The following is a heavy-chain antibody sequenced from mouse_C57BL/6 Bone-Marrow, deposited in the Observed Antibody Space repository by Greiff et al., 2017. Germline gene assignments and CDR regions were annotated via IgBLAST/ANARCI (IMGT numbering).Heavy chain of an antibody. CDR2: IDPENGDT. CDR1: GFNIKDDY. CDR3: AAFDCYYVAWFAY. J-gene: IGHJ3*01. D-gene: IGHD2-3*01. Sequence: EVQLQQSGAELVRPGASVKLSCTASGFNIKDDYMHWVKQRPEQGLEWIGWIDPENGDTEYASKFQGKATITADTSSNTAYLQLSILTSVDPAVYYCAAFDCYYVAWFAYWGQGTLVTVSA. V-gene: IGHV14-4*01.